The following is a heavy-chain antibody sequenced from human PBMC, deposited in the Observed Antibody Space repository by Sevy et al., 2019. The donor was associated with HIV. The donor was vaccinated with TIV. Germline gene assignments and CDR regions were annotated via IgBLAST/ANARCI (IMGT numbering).Heavy chain of an antibody. CDR1: GFTFSKYS. V-gene: IGHV3-23*01. J-gene: IGHJ4*02. Sequence: GGSLRLSCAASGFTFSKYSMSWVRQPPGKGLEWVSTLSFGCGEINYADSGNGRFTMSRDNSKSSVYLQMNNLRPEDTAVYYGAREGCTRPHDYWGQGTLVTVSS. D-gene: IGHD2-8*01. CDR2: LSFGCGEI. CDR3: AREGCTRPHDY.